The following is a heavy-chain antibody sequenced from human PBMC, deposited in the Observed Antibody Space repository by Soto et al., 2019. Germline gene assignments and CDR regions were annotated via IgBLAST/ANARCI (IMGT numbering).Heavy chain of an antibody. J-gene: IGHJ4*01. CDR3: VSERSAHYFDF. CDR2: IIPTFGTP. Sequence: QVQLVQSGTVVQRRGSSVKVSCQASGGTFSSHGMAWVRQAPGQGLEWMGGIIPTFGTPTYAPKFQGRVTITADKFTNSAYLELSILRSDGRVVFYRVSERSAHYFDFWGHVTLITVSS. CDR1: GGTFSSHG. D-gene: IGHD1-26*01. V-gene: IGHV1-69*06.